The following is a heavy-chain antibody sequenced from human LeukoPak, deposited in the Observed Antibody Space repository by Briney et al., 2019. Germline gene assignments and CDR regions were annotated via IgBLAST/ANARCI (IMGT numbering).Heavy chain of an antibody. CDR1: GFPFSSHA. Sequence: GGSLRLSCAASGFPFSSHAMSWVRQPPGKGLEWVSAISNGKTYYADSVKGRFTISRDNAKNSLYLQMNSLRAEDTAVYYCARGGCAAAGCGMDVWGQGTTVIVSS. J-gene: IGHJ6*02. V-gene: IGHV3-21*01. CDR3: ARGGCAAAGCGMDV. CDR2: ISNGKT. D-gene: IGHD6-13*01.